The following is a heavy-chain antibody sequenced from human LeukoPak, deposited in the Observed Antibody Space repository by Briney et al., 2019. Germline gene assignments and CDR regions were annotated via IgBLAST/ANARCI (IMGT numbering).Heavy chain of an antibody. D-gene: IGHD2-15*01. J-gene: IGHJ5*02. V-gene: IGHV4-59*01. CDR2: IYYSGGT. Sequence: SETLSLTCTVSGGSINSYYWSWIRQPPGKGLEWIGYIYYSGGTNYNPSLKSRVTISVDTSKNQFSLKLSSVTAADTAVYYCARVEGAYCSGGSCYGQFDPWGQGTLVTVSS. CDR3: ARVEGAYCSGGSCYGQFDP. CDR1: GGSINSYY.